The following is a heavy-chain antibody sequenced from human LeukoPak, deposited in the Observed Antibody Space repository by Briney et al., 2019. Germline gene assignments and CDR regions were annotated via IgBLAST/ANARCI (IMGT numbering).Heavy chain of an antibody. J-gene: IGHJ4*02. D-gene: IGHD3-22*01. CDR2: IYYSGST. V-gene: IGHV4-59*01. CDR1: GGSISSYY. Sequence: SETLSLTCTVSGGSISSYYWSWIRQPPGKGLEWIGYIYYSGSTNYNPSLKSRVTISVDTSKNQFSLKLGSVTAADTAVYYCARGRYYYDSSGPMYYFDYWGQGTLVTVSS. CDR3: ARGRYYYDSSGPMYYFDY.